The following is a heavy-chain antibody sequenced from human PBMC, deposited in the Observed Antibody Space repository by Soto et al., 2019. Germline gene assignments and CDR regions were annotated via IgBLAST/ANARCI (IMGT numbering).Heavy chain of an antibody. V-gene: IGHV3-23*01. Sequence: GGSLRLSCAVSGFTFSSYGMSWVSQATGKGLKWVSGVSGSGGSTYCVDSVKGRFTISRDNSKNTLYLQMNSLRAEDTAVYYCAKDFGYNYGYDAFDIWGQGTMVTVSS. D-gene: IGHD5-18*01. CDR2: VSGSGGST. CDR1: GFTFSSYG. CDR3: AKDFGYNYGYDAFDI. J-gene: IGHJ3*02.